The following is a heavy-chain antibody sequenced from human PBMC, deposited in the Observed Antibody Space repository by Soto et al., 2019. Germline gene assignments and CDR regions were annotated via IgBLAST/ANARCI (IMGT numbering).Heavy chain of an antibody. CDR3: ARSRYTGTYSGRFLDY. CDR2: ISGSGGRV. Sequence: GGSLRLSCAASGFSFGTYVMNWVRQAPGKGLEWVSGISGSGGRVYSADSVKGRFTISRDNSRNTLYLQMNSLRAEDTAIYYCARSRYTGTYSGRFLDYWGQGSLVTVSS. D-gene: IGHD1-26*01. CDR1: GFSFGTYV. J-gene: IGHJ4*02. V-gene: IGHV3-23*01.